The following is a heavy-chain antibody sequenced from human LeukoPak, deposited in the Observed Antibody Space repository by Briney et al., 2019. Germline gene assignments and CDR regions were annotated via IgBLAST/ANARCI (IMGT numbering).Heavy chain of an antibody. V-gene: IGHV4-39*07. J-gene: IGHJ5*02. Sequence: PSETLSLTCTVSGGSIVSSDYYWGWIRQPPGKGLEWIGSIDYSGNTYYNPSPKSRVTISVDTSKNQFSLKLTSVTAADTAAYYCARKNNCSGHKCHSSSWFDPWGQGTLVTVSS. CDR1: GGSIVSSDYY. CDR2: IDYSGNT. D-gene: IGHD2-15*01. CDR3: ARKNNCSGHKCHSSSWFDP.